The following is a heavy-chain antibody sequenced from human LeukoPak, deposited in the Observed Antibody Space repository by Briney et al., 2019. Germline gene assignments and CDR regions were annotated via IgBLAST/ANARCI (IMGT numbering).Heavy chain of an antibody. V-gene: IGHV4-34*01. Sequence: SETLSLTCAVYVGSFSGYHWSWIRQSPGKGLEWIGEINHSGDTNYSPSLKSRVTMSSDTSKNQFSLRMASLTAADTAAYYCARQGRISAFDLWGQGNLVIVSS. CDR1: VGSFSGYH. J-gene: IGHJ4*02. D-gene: IGHD2-21*01. CDR3: ARQGRISAFDL. CDR2: INHSGDT.